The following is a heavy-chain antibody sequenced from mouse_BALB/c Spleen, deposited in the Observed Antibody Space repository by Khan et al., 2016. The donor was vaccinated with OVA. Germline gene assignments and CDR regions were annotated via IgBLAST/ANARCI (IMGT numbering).Heavy chain of an antibody. Sequence: EVKLEESGPGLVKPSQSLSLTCTVTGYSITSDYAWNWIRQFPGNKLEWMGYIKYSGSTSYNPSLKSRFSITRNTSKNQFFLQLSSVTTEDTATYYWARSGTISTVVITDFDNWGQGTTLTVSS. CDR2: IKYSGST. V-gene: IGHV3-2*02. D-gene: IGHD1-1*01. J-gene: IGHJ2*01. CDR1: GYSITSDYA. CDR3: ARSGTISTVVITDFDN.